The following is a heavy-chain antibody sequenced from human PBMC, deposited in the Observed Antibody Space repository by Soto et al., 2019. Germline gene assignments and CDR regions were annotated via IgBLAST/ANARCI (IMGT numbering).Heavy chain of an antibody. V-gene: IGHV3-23*01. CDR3: GRDAVSVSGSWIAHD. CDR2: LYGSGRGV. CDR1: GFTFSDYA. D-gene: IGHD6-13*01. J-gene: IGHJ4*02. Sequence: GGSLRLSCAASGFTFSDYAIIWIRQVPGKGLQWVSGLYGSGRGVHYADSVKGRFTISRDNPAYSAYLQMNNLRVEDSAVYYCGRDAVSVSGSWIAHDWGQGTVVTVSS.